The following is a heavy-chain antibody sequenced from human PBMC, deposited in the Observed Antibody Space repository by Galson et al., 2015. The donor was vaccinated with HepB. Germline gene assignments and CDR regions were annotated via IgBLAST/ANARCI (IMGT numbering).Heavy chain of an antibody. CDR2: INPNSGGT. V-gene: IGHV1-2*06. CDR3: ARVYFHYDSSGYAIGY. CDR1: GYTFTSYY. J-gene: IGHJ4*02. Sequence: SVKVSCKASGYTFTSYYMHWVRQAPGQGLEWMGRINPNSGGTNYAQKFQGRVTMTRDTSISTAYMELSRLRSDDTAVYYCARVYFHYDSSGYAIGYWGQGTLVTVSS. D-gene: IGHD3-22*01.